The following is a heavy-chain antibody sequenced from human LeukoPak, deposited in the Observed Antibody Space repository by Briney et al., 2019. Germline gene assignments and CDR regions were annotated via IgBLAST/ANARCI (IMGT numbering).Heavy chain of an antibody. J-gene: IGHJ4*02. Sequence: GASVTVSCKVSGYTLTELSMHWVRQAPGKGREWMGGFDPEDGETIYAQKFQGRVTMTEDTSTDTAYMELSSLRSEDTAVYYCATGIHCSSTSCPEPTDYWGQGTLVTVSS. CDR2: FDPEDGET. CDR1: GYTLTELS. D-gene: IGHD2-2*01. V-gene: IGHV1-24*01. CDR3: ATGIHCSSTSCPEPTDY.